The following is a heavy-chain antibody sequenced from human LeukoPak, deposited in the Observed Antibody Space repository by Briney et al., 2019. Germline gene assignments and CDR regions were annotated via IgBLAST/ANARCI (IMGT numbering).Heavy chain of an antibody. J-gene: IGHJ4*02. V-gene: IGHV1-18*01. Sequence: ASVKVSCKASGYTFTSYGISWVRQAPGQGLEWMGWINTYNGNTNYAQKLQGRVTMTTDTSTSTVYMELRSLRSDDTAVYYCATDCSGGSCYLGPWGQGTLVTVSS. CDR2: INTYNGNT. CDR1: GYTFTSYG. D-gene: IGHD2-15*01. CDR3: ATDCSGGSCYLGP.